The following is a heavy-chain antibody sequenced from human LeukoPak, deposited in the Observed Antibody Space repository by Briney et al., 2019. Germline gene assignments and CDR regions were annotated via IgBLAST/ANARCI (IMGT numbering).Heavy chain of an antibody. Sequence: GGSVQVSCKASGGTFSSYAISWVRQAPGQGLEWMGGIIPIFGTANYAQKFQGRVTITADESTSTAYMELSSLRSEDTAVYYCARERPHTRFGEPESYYFDYWGQGTLVTVSS. CDR3: ARERPHTRFGEPESYYFDY. CDR2: IIPIFGTA. D-gene: IGHD3-10*01. V-gene: IGHV1-69*13. J-gene: IGHJ4*02. CDR1: GGTFSSYA.